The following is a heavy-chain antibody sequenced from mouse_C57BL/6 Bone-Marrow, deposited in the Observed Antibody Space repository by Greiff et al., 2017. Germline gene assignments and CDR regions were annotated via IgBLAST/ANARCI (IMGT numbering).Heavy chain of an antibody. Sequence: VKLMESGTELVKPGASVKLSCKASGYTFTSYWMHWVKQRPGQGLEWIGNINPSNGGTNYNEKFKSKATLTVDKSSSTAYMQLSSLTSEDSAVYYCARGTYYYGSSYSYYAMDYWGQGTSVTVSS. CDR3: ARGTYYYGSSYSYYAMDY. J-gene: IGHJ4*01. CDR1: GYTFTSYW. D-gene: IGHD1-1*01. CDR2: INPSNGGT. V-gene: IGHV1-53*01.